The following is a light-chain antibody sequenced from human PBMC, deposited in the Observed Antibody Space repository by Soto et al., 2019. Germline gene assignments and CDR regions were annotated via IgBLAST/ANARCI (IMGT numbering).Light chain of an antibody. V-gene: IGKV1-39*01. Sequence: DIQMTQSPSSLSASVGDRVTITCLASQSISSYLNWYQQKPGKAPKLLIYAASSLQSGVPSRFSGSGSGTDFTLTISSLQPEDFATYYCQQSYSTPRWTLGQGTKVDIK. CDR1: QSISSY. J-gene: IGKJ1*01. CDR3: QQSYSTPRWT. CDR2: AAS.